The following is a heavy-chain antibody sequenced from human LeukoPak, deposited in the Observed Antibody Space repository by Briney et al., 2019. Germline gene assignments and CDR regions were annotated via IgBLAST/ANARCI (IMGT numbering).Heavy chain of an antibody. J-gene: IGHJ4*02. Sequence: GGSLRLSCAASGFAFSIHVMDWVRQAPGRGLEWVSGINGRGDSRHYADSVRGRFTISRDNSKNTLQLQMNSLRVEDTAVYYCVKETSSGWYDYWGQGKMVSVSS. CDR2: INGRGDSR. V-gene: IGHV3-23*01. CDR3: VKETSSGWYDY. D-gene: IGHD6-19*01. CDR1: GFAFSIHV.